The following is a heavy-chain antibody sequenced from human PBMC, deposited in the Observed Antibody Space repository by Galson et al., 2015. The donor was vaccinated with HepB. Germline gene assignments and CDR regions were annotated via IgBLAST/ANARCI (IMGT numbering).Heavy chain of an antibody. CDR2: IYSGGST. D-gene: IGHD6-13*01. J-gene: IGHJ4*02. V-gene: IGHV3-66*01. CDR1: GFTVSSNY. CDR3: ARGGMDSSSFTLDY. Sequence: SLRLSCAASGFTVSSNYMSWVRQAPGKGLEWVSVIYSGGSTFYADSVKGRFTISRDNSKNTLYLQMNSLRAEDTAVYYCARGGMDSSSFTLDYWGQGTLVAVSS.